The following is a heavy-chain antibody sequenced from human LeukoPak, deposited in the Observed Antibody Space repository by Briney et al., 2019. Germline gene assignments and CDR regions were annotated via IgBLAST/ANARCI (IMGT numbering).Heavy chain of an antibody. V-gene: IGHV3-49*04. Sequence: PGGSLRLSCIASGYTFGEYGMSWARQAPGKGLEWVGFIRSKAYGGTTEHAASVKGRFTITRDDSKSIAYLQMNSLKTEDTAVYYCTRAHITIFGVIYFPDYWGQGTLVTVSS. CDR3: TRAHITIFGVIYFPDY. D-gene: IGHD3-3*01. J-gene: IGHJ4*02. CDR2: IRSKAYGGTT. CDR1: GYTFGEYG.